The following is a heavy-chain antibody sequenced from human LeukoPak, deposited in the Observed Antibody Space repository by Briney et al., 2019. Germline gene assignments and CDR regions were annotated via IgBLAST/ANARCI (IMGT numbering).Heavy chain of an antibody. CDR2: IYYSGST. V-gene: IGHV4-31*03. Sequence: SETLSLTCTVSGGSISSGGYSWSWIRQHPGKGLEWIGYIYYSGSTYYNPSLKSRVTISVDTSKNQFPLKLSSVTAADTAVYYCAREVAAAATALDYWGQGTLVTVSS. D-gene: IGHD6-13*01. CDR3: AREVAAAATALDY. J-gene: IGHJ4*02. CDR1: GGSISSGGYS.